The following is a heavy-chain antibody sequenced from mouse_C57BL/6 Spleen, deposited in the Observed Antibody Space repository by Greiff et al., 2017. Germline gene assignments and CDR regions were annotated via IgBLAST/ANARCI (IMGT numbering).Heavy chain of an antibody. V-gene: IGHV5-9-1*02. Sequence: LQQSGEGLVKPGGSLKLSCAASGFTFSSYAMSWVRQTPEKRLEWVAYISRGGDYIYYADTVKGRFTISSDNARNTLYLQMSSLKSDDTAMYYCTRDDGGAMDYWGQGTSVTVSS. CDR3: TRDDGGAMDY. J-gene: IGHJ4*01. D-gene: IGHD2-12*01. CDR2: ISRGGDYI. CDR1: GFTFSSYA.